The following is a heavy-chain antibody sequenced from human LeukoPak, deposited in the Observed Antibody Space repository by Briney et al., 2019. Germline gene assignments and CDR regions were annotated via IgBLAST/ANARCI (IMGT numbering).Heavy chain of an antibody. CDR2: IIPIFGTA. V-gene: IGHV1-69*06. J-gene: IGHJ2*01. D-gene: IGHD6-19*01. Sequence: SVTVSFKASGGTFSIYAISWVRQAPGQGREWMGGIIPIFGTANYAQKFQGRVTITADKSTSTAYMELSSLRSEDTAVYYCAREAPGIAVASTPTGYFDLWGRGTLVTVSS. CDR1: GGTFSIYA. CDR3: AREAPGIAVASTPTGYFDL.